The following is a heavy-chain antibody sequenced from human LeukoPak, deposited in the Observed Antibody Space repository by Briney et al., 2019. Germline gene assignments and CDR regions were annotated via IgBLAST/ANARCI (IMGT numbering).Heavy chain of an antibody. CDR3: ARGFVGAASGNWFDP. Sequence: PSETLSLTCSVSGDSISSGSYYWSWIRQPAGKGLEWIGRIYTSGSTNYIPSLKSRLTISVDTSKNQFSLKLSSVTAADTAVYYCARGFVGAASGNWFDPWGQGTLVTVSS. CDR1: GDSISSGSYY. CDR2: IYTSGST. V-gene: IGHV4-61*02. J-gene: IGHJ5*02. D-gene: IGHD1-26*01.